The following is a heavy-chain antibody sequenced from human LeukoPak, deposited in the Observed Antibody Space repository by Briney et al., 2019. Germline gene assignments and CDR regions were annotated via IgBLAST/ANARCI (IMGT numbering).Heavy chain of an antibody. CDR2: ISYDGSNK. D-gene: IGHD3-9*01. Sequence: GGSLRLSCAASGFTFSSYGMHWVRQAPGKGLEWVAVISYDGSNKYYADSVKGRFTISRDNSKNTLYLQINSLRAEDTAVYYCAKDSPRNYDILTGYYRGGWFDPWGQGTLVTVSS. CDR1: GFTFSSYG. J-gene: IGHJ5*02. CDR3: AKDSPRNYDILTGYYRGGWFDP. V-gene: IGHV3-30*18.